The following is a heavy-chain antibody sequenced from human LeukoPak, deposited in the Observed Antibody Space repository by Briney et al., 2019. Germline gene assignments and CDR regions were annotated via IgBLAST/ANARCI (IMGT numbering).Heavy chain of an antibody. J-gene: IGHJ4*02. CDR3: ARALGQEY. V-gene: IGHV3-48*01. Sequence: PGGSLRLSCAASGFTFSTYSMNWVRQAPGKGLEWVSYISNSSSTIYYADSVKGRFTISRDNAKNSLYLQMDSLRAEDTAVYYCARALGQEYWGQGTLATVSS. CDR1: GFTFSTYS. CDR2: ISNSSSTI.